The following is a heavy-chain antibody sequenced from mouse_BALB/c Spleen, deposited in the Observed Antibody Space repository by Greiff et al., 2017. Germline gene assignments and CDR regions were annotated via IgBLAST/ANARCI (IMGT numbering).Heavy chain of an antibody. CDR3: ARTTASFAY. J-gene: IGHJ3*01. CDR1: GFNITDYY. Sequence: EVQLQQSGAELVRPGALVKLSCKASGFNITDYYMHWVKQRPEQGLEWIGWIDPENGNTIYDPKFQGKASITADTSSNTAYLQLSSLTSEDTAVYYCARTTASFAYWGQGTLVTVSA. D-gene: IGHD1-1*01. V-gene: IGHV14-1*02. CDR2: IDPENGNT.